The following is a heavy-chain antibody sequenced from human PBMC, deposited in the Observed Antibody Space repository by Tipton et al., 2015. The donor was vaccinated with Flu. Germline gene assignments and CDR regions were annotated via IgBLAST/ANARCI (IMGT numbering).Heavy chain of an antibody. CDR3: ARRGYSYGWVDY. J-gene: IGHJ4*02. CDR2: IYHSGST. V-gene: IGHV4-38-2*01. Sequence: TLSLTCAVSDYSISSGYYWGWIRQPPGKGLEWIGNIYHSGSTYYNPSLKSRVTISVDTSKNQFSLKLSSVTAADTAVYYCARRGYSYGWVDYWGQGTLVTVSS. CDR1: DYSISSGYY. D-gene: IGHD5-18*01.